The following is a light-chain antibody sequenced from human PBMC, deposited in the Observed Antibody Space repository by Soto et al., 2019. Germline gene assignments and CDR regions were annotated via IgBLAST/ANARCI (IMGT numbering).Light chain of an antibody. Sequence: DIQMTHSPSTLSGSVGDRVTISCRSSQRVSDYLALYQQKPGKAPNLLIYAASTLESGVPSRFSGSASGTEITLTISSLQPDDFATYYCQQYNSYWKFGQGTKVDIK. CDR1: QRVSDY. J-gene: IGKJ1*01. CDR2: AAS. V-gene: IGKV1-5*01. CDR3: QQYNSYWK.